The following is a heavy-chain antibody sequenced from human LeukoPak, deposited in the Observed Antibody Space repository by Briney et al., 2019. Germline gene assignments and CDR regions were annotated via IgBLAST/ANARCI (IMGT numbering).Heavy chain of an antibody. V-gene: IGHV1-18*01. CDR3: AILVDYGGNTRYFDL. CDR1: GYTLTSYG. Sequence: ASVKVSCKASGYTLTSYGISWVRQAPGQGLEWMGWISAYNGNTNYAQKLQGRVTMTTDTSTSTAYMELRSLRSDDTAVYYCAILVDYGGNTRYFDLWGRGTLVTVSS. D-gene: IGHD4-23*01. CDR2: ISAYNGNT. J-gene: IGHJ2*01.